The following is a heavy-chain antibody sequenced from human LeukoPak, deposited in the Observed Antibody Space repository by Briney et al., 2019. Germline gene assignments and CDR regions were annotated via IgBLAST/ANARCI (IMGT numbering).Heavy chain of an antibody. CDR2: ISDNSGAI. Sequence: GGSLRLSCAGSGFTFSDYGMIWVRQAPGKGLACVSSISDNSGAIHYAESVKGRFTISRDNAKNSLYLQMNGLRAEDTAIYYCARTTYYDLPTPDYWGQGTLVTVSS. D-gene: IGHD3-3*01. J-gene: IGHJ4*02. V-gene: IGHV3-21*01. CDR1: GFTFSDYG. CDR3: ARTTYYDLPTPDY.